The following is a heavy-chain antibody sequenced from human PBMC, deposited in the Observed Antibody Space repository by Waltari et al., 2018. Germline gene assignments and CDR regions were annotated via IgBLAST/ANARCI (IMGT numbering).Heavy chain of an antibody. Sequence: QLQLVQSGAEVKKPGSSVKVSCKASGSTFSSYAISWVRQVPGQGVEWMGRIIPIFGTANSAQKFQGRVTITADKSTSTAYMELSSLRSEDTAVYYCASSEYSSSYYYFDYWGQGTLVTVSS. CDR2: IIPIFGTA. D-gene: IGHD6-13*01. CDR1: GSTFSSYA. CDR3: ASSEYSSSYYYFDY. J-gene: IGHJ4*02. V-gene: IGHV1-69*08.